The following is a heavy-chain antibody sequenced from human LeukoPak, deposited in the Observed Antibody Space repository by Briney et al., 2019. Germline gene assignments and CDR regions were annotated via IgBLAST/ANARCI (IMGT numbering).Heavy chain of an antibody. CDR3: ARAPGGPVTPGIDAFDI. D-gene: IGHD4-17*01. CDR2: INHSGST. J-gene: IGHJ3*02. Sequence: SETLSLTCAVYGGSFSGYYWSWIRQPPGRGLEWIGEINHSGSTNYNPSLKSRVTISVDTSKTQFSLKLSSVTAADTAVYYCARAPGGPVTPGIDAFDIWGQGTMVTVSS. V-gene: IGHV4-34*01. CDR1: GGSFSGYY.